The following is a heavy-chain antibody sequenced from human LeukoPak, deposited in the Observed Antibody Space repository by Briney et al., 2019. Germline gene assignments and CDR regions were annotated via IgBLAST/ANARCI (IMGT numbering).Heavy chain of an antibody. CDR1: GGSISSSSYS. Sequence: PSETLSLTCTVSGGSISSSSYSWSWIRQPPGKGLEWIGYIYHSGSTYYNPSLKSRVTISVDRSKNQFSLKLSSVTAADTAVYYCARGNSAGMYAFDIWGQGTMVTVSS. V-gene: IGHV4-30-2*01. J-gene: IGHJ3*02. CDR3: ARGNSAGMYAFDI. D-gene: IGHD1-14*01. CDR2: IYHSGST.